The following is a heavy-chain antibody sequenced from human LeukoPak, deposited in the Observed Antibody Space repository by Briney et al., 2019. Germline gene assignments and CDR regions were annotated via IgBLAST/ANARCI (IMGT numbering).Heavy chain of an antibody. D-gene: IGHD2-21*02. CDR2: IYTSGST. CDR3: ARDLGRGWRDSYFDY. CDR1: GGSISSYY. Sequence: SETLSLTCTVSGGSISSYYWSWIRQPAGKGLEWIGRIYTSGSTNYNPSLKSRVTMSVGTSKNQFSLKLSSVTAADTAVYYCARDLGRGWRDSYFDYWGQGTLVTVSS. J-gene: IGHJ4*02. V-gene: IGHV4-4*07.